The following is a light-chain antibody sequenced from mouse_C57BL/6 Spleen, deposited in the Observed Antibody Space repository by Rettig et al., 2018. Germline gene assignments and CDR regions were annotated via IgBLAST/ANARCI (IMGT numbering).Light chain of an antibody. J-gene: IGKJ5*01. CDR1: SSVSY. CDR3: QQWSRYPLT. Sequence: QIVLTQSPAIMSASPGEKVTMTCSASSSVSYMYWYHQKPGSSPRLLIYDTSNLASGVPVLFSGSGSGTVYSLTISRMGAEDAATYDCQQWSRYPLTFGDGTKLELK. V-gene: IGKV4-55*01. CDR2: DTS.